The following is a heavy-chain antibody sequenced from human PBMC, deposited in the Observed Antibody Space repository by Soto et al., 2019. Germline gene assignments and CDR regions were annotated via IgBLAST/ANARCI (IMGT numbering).Heavy chain of an antibody. CDR1: GGTFSSYA. V-gene: IGHV1-69*13. CDR3: ASYYYDSSGYPTPYYYYGMDV. Sequence: SVKVSCKASGGTFSSYAISWVRQAPGQGLEWMGGIIPIFGTANYAQKFQGRVTITADESTSTAYMELSSLRSEDTAVYYCASYYYDSSGYPTPYYYYGMDVWGQRATVTVSS. J-gene: IGHJ6*02. D-gene: IGHD3-22*01. CDR2: IIPIFGTA.